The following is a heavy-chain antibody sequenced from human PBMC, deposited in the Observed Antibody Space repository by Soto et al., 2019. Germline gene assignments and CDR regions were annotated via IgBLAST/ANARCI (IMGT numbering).Heavy chain of an antibody. V-gene: IGHV3-74*01. CDR2: INGDGSIT. CDR3: TRDPYVLRFLEWLPPGGEYAMDV. Sequence: GSLRLSCAASGFTFSSYWMHWVRQAPGEWLVWVSRINGDGSITTYADSVKGRFSISRDNAKNSLYLQMNSLRAEDTAVYYCTRDPYVLRFLEWLPPGGEYAMDVWRQGTTVTVSS. CDR1: GFTFSSYW. J-gene: IGHJ6*02. D-gene: IGHD3-3*01.